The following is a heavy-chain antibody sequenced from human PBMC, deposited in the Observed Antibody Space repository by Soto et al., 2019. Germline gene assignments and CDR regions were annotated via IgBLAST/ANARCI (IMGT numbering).Heavy chain of an antibody. J-gene: IGHJ6*02. CDR3: ARGEGDYYGSGSYYNQAASYYYGMDV. D-gene: IGHD3-10*01. Sequence: AASVKVSCKASGYTFTGYYMHWVRQAPGQGLEWMGWINPNSGGTNYAQKFQGWVTMTRDTSISTAYMELSRLRSDDTAVYYCARGEGDYYGSGSYYNQAASYYYGMDVCGQGPTVTVYS. CDR1: GYTFTGYY. CDR2: INPNSGGT. V-gene: IGHV1-2*04.